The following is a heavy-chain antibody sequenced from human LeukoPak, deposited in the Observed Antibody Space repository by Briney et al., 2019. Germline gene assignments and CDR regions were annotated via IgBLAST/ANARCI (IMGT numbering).Heavy chain of an antibody. J-gene: IGHJ5*02. CDR3: ARDLRPYSSGPNRET. Sequence: GASVKVSCKTSGYTFTGYYMHWARQAPGQGLEWMGWINPNSGGTNYAQKFQGRVTMTRDTSISTAYMELSRLRSDDTAVYYRARDLRPYSSGPNRETWGQGTLVTVSS. CDR1: GYTFTGYY. CDR2: INPNSGGT. V-gene: IGHV1-2*02. D-gene: IGHD3-22*01.